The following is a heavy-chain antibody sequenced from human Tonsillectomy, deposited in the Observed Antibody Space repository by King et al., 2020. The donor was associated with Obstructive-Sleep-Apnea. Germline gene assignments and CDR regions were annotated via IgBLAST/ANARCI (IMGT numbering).Heavy chain of an antibody. J-gene: IGHJ6*02. CDR1: GFSLSSSGVG. CDR2: IYWDDAK. CDR3: AHGEYSSIWGYYYGMDV. V-gene: IGHV2-5*02. Sequence: TLKESGPTLVKPTQTLTLTCTFSGFSLSSSGVGVGWIRQPPGKALEWLALIYWDDAKRYSPSLKSRLTITKDTSKNQVVLTMTNMDPVDTATYYCAHGEYSSIWGYYYGMDVWGQGTTVTVSS. D-gene: IGHD6-13*01.